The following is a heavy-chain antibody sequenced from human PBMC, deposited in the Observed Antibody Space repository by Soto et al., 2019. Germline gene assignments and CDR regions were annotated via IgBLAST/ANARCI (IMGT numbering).Heavy chain of an antibody. D-gene: IGHD3-10*01. CDR2: IYWDDDK. J-gene: IGHJ5*02. CDR3: AHRRGGIWFGEYRFDP. V-gene: IGHV2-5*02. CDR1: GFSLSTSGVG. Sequence: QITLKESGPTLVKPTQTLTLTCTFSGFSLSTSGVGVGWIRQPPGKALEWLALIYWDDDKRYSPSLKSRLTITKDTSKNQVVLTMTIMDPVDTATYYCAHRRGGIWFGEYRFDPWGQGTLVTVSS.